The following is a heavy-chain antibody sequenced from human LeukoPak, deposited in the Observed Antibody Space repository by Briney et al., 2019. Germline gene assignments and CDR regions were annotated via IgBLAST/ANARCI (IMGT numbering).Heavy chain of an antibody. D-gene: IGHD6-19*01. V-gene: IGHV3-66*01. CDR3: AREVAVADDAFDI. Sequence: PGGSLRLSCAASGFTFNIYRMNWVRQAPGKGLEWVSVIYSGGSTYYADSVKGRFTISRDNSKNTLYLQMNSLRAEDTAVYYCAREVAVADDAFDIWGQGTMVTVSS. CDR2: IYSGGST. J-gene: IGHJ3*02. CDR1: GFTFNIYR.